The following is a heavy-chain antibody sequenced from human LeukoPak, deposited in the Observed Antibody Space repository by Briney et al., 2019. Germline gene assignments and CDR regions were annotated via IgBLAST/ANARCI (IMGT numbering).Heavy chain of an antibody. CDR2: INPSGGST. D-gene: IGHD5-18*01. J-gene: IGHJ4*02. CDR1: GYTFTSYH. Sequence: ASVKVSCKSSGYTFTSYHMHRGRQGPGQGLEWMGIINPSGGSTSYAQKFQGRVTMTRDTSTSTVYMELSSLRSEDTAVYYCARDLAAMVFDYWGQGTLVTVSS. CDR3: ARDLAAMVFDY. V-gene: IGHV1-46*01.